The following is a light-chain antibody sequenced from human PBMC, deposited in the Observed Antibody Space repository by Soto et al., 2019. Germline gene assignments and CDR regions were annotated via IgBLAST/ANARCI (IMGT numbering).Light chain of an antibody. CDR1: QSVLYSANNKNY. J-gene: IGKJ1*01. CDR2: WAS. Sequence: DIVMTQSPDSLAVSLGERATINCKSSQSVLYSANNKNYLAWYQQKPGQPPKLLISWASNRESGVPERFSGSGSGTDFTLTISSLQAGDVAVYYCQQYFTIPEAFGQGTKVEIK. CDR3: QQYFTIPEA. V-gene: IGKV4-1*01.